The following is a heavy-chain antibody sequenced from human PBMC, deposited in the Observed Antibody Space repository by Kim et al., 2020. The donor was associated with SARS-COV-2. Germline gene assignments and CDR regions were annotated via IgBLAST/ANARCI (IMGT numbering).Heavy chain of an antibody. D-gene: IGHD3-10*01. V-gene: IGHV3-21*01. CDR3: ARDMVRGVMSVRWFDP. CDR2: ISSSDSVK. J-gene: IGHJ5*02. Sequence: GGSLRLSCEASGFTFSSYSMNWLRQAPGKGLEWVSSISSSDSVKFYADSVKGRFTISRDNANNSLYLQMNSLRDDDTAVYYCARDMVRGVMSVRWFDPWGQGTLVIVPS. CDR1: GFTFSSYS.